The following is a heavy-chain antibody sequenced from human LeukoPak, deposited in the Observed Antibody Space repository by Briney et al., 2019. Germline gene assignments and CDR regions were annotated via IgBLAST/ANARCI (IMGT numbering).Heavy chain of an antibody. J-gene: IGHJ4*02. V-gene: IGHV4-38-2*02. D-gene: IGHD3-22*01. CDR1: GYSISSGYY. CDR2: IYHSGST. Sequence: KPSETLSLTCTVSGYSISSGYYWGWIRQPPGKGLEWIGSIYHSGSTYYNPSLKSRVTISVDTSKNQFSLKLSSVTAADTAVYYCARHPPIFYDSSGYYSPSALDYWGQGTLVTVSS. CDR3: ARHPPIFYDSSGYYSPSALDY.